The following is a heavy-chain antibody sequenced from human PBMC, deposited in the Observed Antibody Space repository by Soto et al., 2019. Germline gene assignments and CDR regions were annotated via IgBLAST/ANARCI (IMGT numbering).Heavy chain of an antibody. J-gene: IGHJ6*03. Sequence: GGSLRLSCAASGFTFGSYWMHWVRQAPGKGLVWVSRINSDGSSTSYADSVKGRFTISRDNAKNTLYLQMNSLRAEDTAVYYCARDLQTRYCSGGSCYYYYYYMDVWGKGTTVTVSS. CDR3: ARDLQTRYCSGGSCYYYYYYMDV. D-gene: IGHD2-15*01. CDR1: GFTFGSYW. CDR2: INSDGSST. V-gene: IGHV3-74*01.